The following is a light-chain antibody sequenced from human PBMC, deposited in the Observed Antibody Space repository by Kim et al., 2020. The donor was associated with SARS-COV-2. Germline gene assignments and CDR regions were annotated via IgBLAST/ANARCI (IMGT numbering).Light chain of an antibody. Sequence: PSVGVRVTITRRARQGIGGWLAWYQQKPAKAPKRLVHDVSSVASGVPSRCSGRGSETEFTLTISRLQPDDFATYYCQHHSTYPIAFGQGTRLEIK. V-gene: IGKV1-5*01. CDR3: QHHSTYPIA. J-gene: IGKJ5*01. CDR1: QGIGGW. CDR2: DVS.